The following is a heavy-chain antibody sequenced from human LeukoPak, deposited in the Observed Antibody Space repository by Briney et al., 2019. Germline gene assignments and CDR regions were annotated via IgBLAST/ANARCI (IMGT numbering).Heavy chain of an antibody. J-gene: IGHJ6*02. Sequence: GRSLRLSCAASGFTFDDYAMHWVRQAPGKGLEWVSGISWNSSSIGYADSVKGRFTISRDNAKNSLYLQMNSLRAEDTELYYCAKAFKGGFGELPGPYYYYGMDVWGQGTTVTVSS. V-gene: IGHV3-9*01. CDR3: AKAFKGGFGELPGPYYYYGMDV. CDR2: ISWNSSSI. D-gene: IGHD3-10*01. CDR1: GFTFDDYA.